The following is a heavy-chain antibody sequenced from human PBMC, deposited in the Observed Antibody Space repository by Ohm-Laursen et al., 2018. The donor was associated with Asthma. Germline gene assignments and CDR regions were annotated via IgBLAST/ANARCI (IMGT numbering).Heavy chain of an antibody. CDR1: GFTFTSYG. D-gene: IGHD5/OR15-5a*01. CDR3: ARSTSYFDY. CDR2: ISYDGSNK. V-gene: IGHV3-30*03. Sequence: SLRLSCAASGFTFTSYGFHWVRQAPGTGLEWVSVISYDGSNKYYADSVKGRFTISRDNSKNTLYLQMNNLRAEDTAVYYCARSTSYFDYWGQGTLVTVSS. J-gene: IGHJ4*02.